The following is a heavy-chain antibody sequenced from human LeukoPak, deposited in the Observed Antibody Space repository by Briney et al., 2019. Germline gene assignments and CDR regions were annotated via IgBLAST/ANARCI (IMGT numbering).Heavy chain of an antibody. CDR2: IYSGGSI. D-gene: IGHD6-6*01. Sequence: SGGSLRLSCAASGFTVSNNYMSWVRQAPGKGLEWVSVIYSGGSIYYADSVKGRFTISRDTSKNTLYLQMNSLRADDTAVYYCARSSITVRADYWGQGTLVTVSS. V-gene: IGHV3-66*01. CDR1: GFTVSNNY. CDR3: ARSSITVRADY. J-gene: IGHJ4*02.